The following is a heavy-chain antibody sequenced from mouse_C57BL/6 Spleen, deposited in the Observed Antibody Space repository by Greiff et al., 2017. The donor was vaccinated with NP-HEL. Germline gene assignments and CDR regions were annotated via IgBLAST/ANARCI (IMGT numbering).Heavy chain of an antibody. CDR1: GFTFTDYY. CDR3: TRREYDYSDSSNWYFDV. D-gene: IGHD1-1*01. V-gene: IGHV7-3*01. Sequence: EVQLVESGGGLVQPGGSLSLSCAASGFTFTDYYMSWVRQPPGKALEWLGFIRNKANGYTTEYSASVKGRFTISRDYPQTILYLQMNALKDEDSAAYYCTRREYDYSDSSNWYFDVWGTGTTVTVSS. CDR2: IRNKANGYTT. J-gene: IGHJ1*03.